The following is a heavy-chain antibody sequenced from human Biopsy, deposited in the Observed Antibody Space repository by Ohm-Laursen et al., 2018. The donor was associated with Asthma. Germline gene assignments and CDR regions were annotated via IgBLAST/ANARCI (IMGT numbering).Heavy chain of an antibody. CDR3: ARQPIAEPGTTFYYYYGMDV. V-gene: IGHV3-66*04. CDR2: IYSGGST. Sequence: SLRLSCAASGFTFSRYVMHWVRQAPGKGLEWVSVIYSGGSTYYADSVKGRFTISRDSSKNTLFLQMDSLRAEDTAVYYCARQPIAEPGTTFYYYYGMDVWGQGTTVTVSS. CDR1: GFTFSRYV. J-gene: IGHJ6*02. D-gene: IGHD6-13*01.